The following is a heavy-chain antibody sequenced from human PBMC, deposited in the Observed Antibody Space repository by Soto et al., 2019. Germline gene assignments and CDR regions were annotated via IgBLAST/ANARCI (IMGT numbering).Heavy chain of an antibody. CDR3: ARAWVVVTAPDY. CDR2: INAGNGNT. V-gene: IGHV1-3*01. D-gene: IGHD2-21*02. CDR1: GYTFTGYY. J-gene: IGHJ4*02. Sequence: ASVKVSCKASGYTFTGYYMHWVRQAPGQRLEWMGWINAGNGNTKYSQKFQGRVTITRDTSASTAYMELSSLRSDDTAVYYCARAWVVVTAPDYWGQGTLVTVSS.